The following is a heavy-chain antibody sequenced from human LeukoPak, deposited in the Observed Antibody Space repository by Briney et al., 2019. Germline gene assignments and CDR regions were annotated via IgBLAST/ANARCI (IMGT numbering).Heavy chain of an antibody. CDR2: IYYSGST. J-gene: IGHJ5*02. CDR1: GGSISSYY. Sequence: SETLSLTCTVSGGSISSYYWSWIRQPPGKGLEWIGYIYYSGSTNYNPSLKSRVTISVDTSKNQFSPKLSSVTAADTAVYYCARDRGGGWFDPWGQGTLVTVSS. CDR3: ARDRGGGWFDP. D-gene: IGHD3-16*01. V-gene: IGHV4-59*01.